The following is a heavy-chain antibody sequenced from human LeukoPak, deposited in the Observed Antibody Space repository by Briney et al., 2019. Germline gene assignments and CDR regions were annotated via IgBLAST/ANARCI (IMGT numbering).Heavy chain of an antibody. V-gene: IGHV4-59*01. CDR1: GGSISSYY. CDR2: IYYSGST. D-gene: IGHD1-26*01. J-gene: IGHJ4*02. Sequence: PSETLSLTCTVSGGSISSYYWSWIRQPPGKGLEWIGYIYYSGSTNYNPSLKSRVTISVDTSKNQFSLKLSSVTAADTAVYYCATGRPRSGMRVFDYWGQGTLVTVAS. CDR3: ATGRPRSGMRVFDY.